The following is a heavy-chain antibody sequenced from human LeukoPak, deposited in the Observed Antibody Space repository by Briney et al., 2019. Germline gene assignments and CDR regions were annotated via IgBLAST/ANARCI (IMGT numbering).Heavy chain of an antibody. V-gene: IGHV1-8*01. J-gene: IGHJ4*02. D-gene: IGHD3-22*01. CDR2: MNPNSGNT. CDR3: ARDGDYYDSSGYYGFDY. Sequence: ASVTVSCKASGYTFTSYDINWVRQATGQGLEWMGWMNPNSGNTGYAQKIQGGVTMTRNTSISTAYMELSSLRSEDTAVYYCARDGDYYDSSGYYGFDYWGQGTLVTVSS. CDR1: GYTFTSYD.